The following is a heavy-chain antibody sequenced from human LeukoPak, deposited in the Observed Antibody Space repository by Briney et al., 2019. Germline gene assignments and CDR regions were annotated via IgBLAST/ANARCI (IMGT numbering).Heavy chain of an antibody. CDR1: GFTFSSCA. D-gene: IGHD3-10*01. Sequence: GGSLRLSCVASGFTFSSCAMSWVRQAPGKGLEWVSTISNSDYSAYYADSVKGRFTISRANSENTLYLQMNSLRAEDTAVYYCAKVGEDWGQGTLVTVSS. CDR3: AKVGED. J-gene: IGHJ1*01. CDR2: ISNSDYSA. V-gene: IGHV3-23*01.